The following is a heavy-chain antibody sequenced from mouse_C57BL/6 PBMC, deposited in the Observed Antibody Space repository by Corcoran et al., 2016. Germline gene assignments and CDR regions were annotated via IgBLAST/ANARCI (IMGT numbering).Heavy chain of an antibody. J-gene: IGHJ2*01. CDR2: INTYSGVP. CDR3: ARSVY. Sequence: QIQLVQSGPELKKPGETVKISCKASGYTFTTYGMSWVKQAPGKGLKWMGWINTYSGVPTYADDFKGRFAFSLETSASTAYLQINNLKNEDTATYFCARSVYWGQGTTLTVSS. V-gene: IGHV9-3*01. CDR1: GYTFTTYG.